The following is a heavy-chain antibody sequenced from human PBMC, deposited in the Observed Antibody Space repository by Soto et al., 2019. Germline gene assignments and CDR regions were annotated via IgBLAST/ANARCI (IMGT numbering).Heavy chain of an antibody. CDR1: GYGFTTYG. D-gene: IGHD1-1*01. Sequence: QVHLVQSGAEVKKPGASVKVSCKGSGYGFTTYGITWVRQAPGQGLEWMAWISAHNGNTNYAQKLQGRVTVTRDTSTSTDYMELRSLRSDDTAVYYCVRGRYGDYWGQGALVTVSS. CDR3: VRGRYGDY. CDR2: ISAHNGNT. J-gene: IGHJ4*02. V-gene: IGHV1-18*01.